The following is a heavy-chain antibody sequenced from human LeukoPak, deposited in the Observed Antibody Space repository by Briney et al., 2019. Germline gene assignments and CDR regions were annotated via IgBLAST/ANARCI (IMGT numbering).Heavy chain of an antibody. J-gene: IGHJ4*01. CDR2: ISGSGSTI. Sequence: GGSLRLSCAASGFTFSSYEMNWVRQAPGKGLEWVSYISGSGSTIYYADSVKGRFTISRDNATNSLYLQMNSLRAEDTAVYYCAREGFYFFDFWGQGTLVTVSS. V-gene: IGHV3-48*03. CDR3: AREGFYFFDF. CDR1: GFTFSSYE.